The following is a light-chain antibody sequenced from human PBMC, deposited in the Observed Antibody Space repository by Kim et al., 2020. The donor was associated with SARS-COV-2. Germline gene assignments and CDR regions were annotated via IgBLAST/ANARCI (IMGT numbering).Light chain of an antibody. J-gene: IGKJ2*03. CDR3: QQYNNWPLYS. Sequence: VFQREKAPHSCPANQALSSSLAWYQPKPSQTPTLSIYASSTRATGIPARFTRNWSGTEFTLTISSLQSEDFAIYYCQQYNNWPLYSFGQGTKLEI. CDR1: QALSSS. CDR2: ASS. V-gene: IGKV3-15*01.